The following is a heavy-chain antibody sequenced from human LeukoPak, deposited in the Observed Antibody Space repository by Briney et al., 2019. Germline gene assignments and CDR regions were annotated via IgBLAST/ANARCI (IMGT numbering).Heavy chain of an antibody. V-gene: IGHV3-48*02. Sequence: GGSLRLSCAASGFTFSTFSMNWGRQPPGKGLEWVSYIGSSLNTKYYADSVKGRFTISRDNAKNSLYLQMNSLRDEDTAVYDCARDRGGDTRHYLDYWGQGTLVTVSS. CDR3: ARDRGGDTRHYLDY. CDR2: IGSSLNTK. J-gene: IGHJ4*02. CDR1: GFTFSTFS. D-gene: IGHD4-17*01.